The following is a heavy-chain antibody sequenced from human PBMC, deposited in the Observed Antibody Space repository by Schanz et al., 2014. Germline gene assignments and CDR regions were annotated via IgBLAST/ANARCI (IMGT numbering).Heavy chain of an antibody. V-gene: IGHV3-33*01. CDR2: IWNNGVTK. J-gene: IGHJ6*02. CDR3: AREEGWGIAAAGPHHYYYGMDV. Sequence: QAQLMESGGGVVQPGTSLILSCSVSGFSLNTYGIHWFRQPAGKGLEWVAVIWNNGVTKYYADSVRGRFTISRDRFQNTLYLRMSSLRAEDTAVYYCAREEGWGIAAAGPHHYYYGMDVWGQGTTVTVSS. CDR1: GFSLNTYG. D-gene: IGHD6-13*01.